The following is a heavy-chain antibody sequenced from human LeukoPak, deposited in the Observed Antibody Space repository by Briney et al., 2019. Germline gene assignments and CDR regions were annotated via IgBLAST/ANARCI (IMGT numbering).Heavy chain of an antibody. CDR3: AKGAYGSGTMGNWFDP. CDR2: ISGSGGST. Sequence: PRGSLRLSCAASGFTFSSYAMSWVRQAPGKGLEWVSAISGSGGSTYYADSVKGRFTISRDNSKNTLYLQMNSLRAEDTAVYYCAKGAYGSGTMGNWFDPWGQGTLVTVSS. CDR1: GFTFSSYA. V-gene: IGHV3-23*01. J-gene: IGHJ5*02. D-gene: IGHD3-10*01.